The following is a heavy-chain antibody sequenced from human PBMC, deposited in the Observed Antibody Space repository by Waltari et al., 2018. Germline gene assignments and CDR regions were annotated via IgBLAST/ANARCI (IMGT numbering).Heavy chain of an antibody. CDR3: ARYEAAARPPHRYYYYYGMDV. Sequence: QVQLVQSGAEVKKPGSSVKVSCKASGGTFSSYAISWVRQAPGQALEWMGGIITIVGTANNAQKFQGGVTITANEATSTAYMELRSLRSEDTAVYYCARYEAAARPPHRYYYYYGMDVWGQGTTVTVSS. J-gene: IGHJ6*02. V-gene: IGHV1-69*01. D-gene: IGHD6-6*01. CDR1: GGTFSSYA. CDR2: IITIVGTA.